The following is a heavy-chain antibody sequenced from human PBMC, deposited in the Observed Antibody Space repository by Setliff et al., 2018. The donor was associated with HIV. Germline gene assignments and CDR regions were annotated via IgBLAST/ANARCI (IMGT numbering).Heavy chain of an antibody. J-gene: IGHJ6*03. CDR1: GYSFTNYW. CDR3: ARQGVPGGPHYHYYYYMDV. D-gene: IGHD3-16*01. CDR2: INPGDSDT. V-gene: IGHV5-51*01. Sequence: PGESLKLSCKGSGYSFTNYWIGWVRQMPGKGLEWMGIINPGDSDTRYSPSFQGQVTISADKSISTAYLQWSSLKASDTAMYYCARQGVPGGPHYHYYYYMDVWGKGTTVTVSS.